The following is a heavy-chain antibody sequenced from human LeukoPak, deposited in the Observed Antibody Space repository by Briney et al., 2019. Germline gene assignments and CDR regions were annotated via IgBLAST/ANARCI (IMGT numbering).Heavy chain of an antibody. V-gene: IGHV1-18*01. D-gene: IGHD2-15*01. CDR3: ARGGPPGGSGAYSDH. CDR2: ISPHNGDT. CDR1: GYIFTNYG. J-gene: IGHJ4*02. Sequence: ASVKVSCKASGYIFTNYGITWVRQAPGQGLEWMGWISPHNGDTDYAQKVQGRVTLTTDTSTSTVYMELRSLRSDDTAVYYCARGGPPGGSGAYSDHWGQGTLVTVSS.